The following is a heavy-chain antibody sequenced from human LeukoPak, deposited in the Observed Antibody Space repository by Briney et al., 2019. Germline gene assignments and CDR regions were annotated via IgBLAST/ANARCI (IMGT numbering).Heavy chain of an antibody. V-gene: IGHV3-43*01. CDR1: GFIFHHYT. CDR2: ISWDGFST. J-gene: IGHJ4*02. D-gene: IGHD6-13*01. Sequence: GGSLRLSCAASGFIFHHYTMHWARQPPGKGLEWVSLISWDGFSTYYADSVKGRFTISRDNSKNSLYLQMNSLTTEDTALYYCAKDIGQQLRYGIFDYWGQGTLVTVSS. CDR3: AKDIGQQLRYGIFDY.